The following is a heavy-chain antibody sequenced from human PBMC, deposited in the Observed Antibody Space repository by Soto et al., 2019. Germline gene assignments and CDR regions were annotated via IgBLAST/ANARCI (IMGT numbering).Heavy chain of an antibody. D-gene: IGHD4-17*01. CDR2: IRSKANNYAT. V-gene: IGHV3-73*01. CDR3: TGGYGDYVRDY. CDR1: GFTFSGSA. J-gene: IGHJ4*02. Sequence: EVQLVESGGGLVQPGESLKLSCAVSGFTFSGSAMHWVRQASGNGLEGVGRIRSKANNYATAYAASVKGRFTISRDDSKNTAYLQMNSLKSEDTAVYYCTGGYGDYVRDYWGQGTLVTVSS.